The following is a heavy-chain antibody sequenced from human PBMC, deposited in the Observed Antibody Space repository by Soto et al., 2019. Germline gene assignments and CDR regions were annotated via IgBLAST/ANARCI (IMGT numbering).Heavy chain of an antibody. CDR2: INHSGST. CDR1: GGSVRSGTHY. CDR3: ARDRPVLLWFGEPMVPFDP. J-gene: IGHJ5*02. D-gene: IGHD3-10*01. Sequence: PSETLSLTCTVSGGSVRSGTHYWAWIRQPPGKGLEWIGEINHSGSTNYNPSLKSRVTISVDTSKNQFSLKLSSVTAADTAVYYCARDRPVLLWFGEPMVPFDPWGQGTLVTVSS. V-gene: IGHV4-61*01.